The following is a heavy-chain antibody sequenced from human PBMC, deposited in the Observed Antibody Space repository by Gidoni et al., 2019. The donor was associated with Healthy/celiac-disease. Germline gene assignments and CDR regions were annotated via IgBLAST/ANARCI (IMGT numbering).Heavy chain of an antibody. Sequence: EVQLLESGGGLVQPGGSLRLSCAASVFTFSSYAMSWVRQAPGKGLEWVSAISGSGGSTYYADAVKGRFTISRDNSKNTLYLQMNSLRAEDTAVYYCAKEPGEEYDSSGYRAYWGQGTLVTVSS. J-gene: IGHJ4*02. CDR1: VFTFSSYA. D-gene: IGHD3-22*01. V-gene: IGHV3-23*01. CDR2: ISGSGGST. CDR3: AKEPGEEYDSSGYRAY.